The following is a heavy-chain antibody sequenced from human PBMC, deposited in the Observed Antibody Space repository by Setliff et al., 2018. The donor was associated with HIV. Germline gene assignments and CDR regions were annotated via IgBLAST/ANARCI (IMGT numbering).Heavy chain of an antibody. D-gene: IGHD3-22*01. V-gene: IGHV4-4*02. CDR3: TGRDNSVSGYYTDHAFDI. CDR2: IYRSGST. CDR1: GDSVTTFSL. J-gene: IGHJ3*02. Sequence: SETLSLTCAVSGDSVTTFSLWSWVRQSPGKGLEWIGEIYRSGSTNYNPSIKSRVTISLDKSKNQFSLKVNSVTAADAAVYYYTGRDNSVSGYYTDHAFDIWGQGTLVTVSS.